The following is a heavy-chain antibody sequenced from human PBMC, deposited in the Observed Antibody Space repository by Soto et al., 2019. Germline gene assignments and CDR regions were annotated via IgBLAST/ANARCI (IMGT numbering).Heavy chain of an antibody. J-gene: IGHJ4*02. Sequence: QVQLVQSGAEVKKPGASVKVSCKASGYTFTSYDINWVRQATGQGLEWMGWMNPNTGNAGYAQKFQGRVTMTRNTSISTAYMELSSLRSDDTAVYYCARTLLCCGDCYSHYFFDYWGQGTLATVSS. D-gene: IGHD2-21*02. CDR2: MNPNTGNA. V-gene: IGHV1-8*01. CDR1: GYTFTSYD. CDR3: ARTLLCCGDCYSHYFFDY.